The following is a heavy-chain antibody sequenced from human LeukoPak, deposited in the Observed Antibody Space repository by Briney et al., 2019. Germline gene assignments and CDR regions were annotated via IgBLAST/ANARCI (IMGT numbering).Heavy chain of an antibody. V-gene: IGHV3-30-3*01. CDR2: ISYDGNNK. Sequence: PGRSLRLSCAASGFTFSSYAMHWVRQAPGKGLEWVAVISYDGNNKYYADSVKGRFTISRDNSKNTLYLQMDSLRVEDTAVYYCARGPSGYQLLPFDYWGQGTLVTVSS. CDR1: GFTFSSYA. D-gene: IGHD2-2*01. CDR3: ARGPSGYQLLPFDY. J-gene: IGHJ4*02.